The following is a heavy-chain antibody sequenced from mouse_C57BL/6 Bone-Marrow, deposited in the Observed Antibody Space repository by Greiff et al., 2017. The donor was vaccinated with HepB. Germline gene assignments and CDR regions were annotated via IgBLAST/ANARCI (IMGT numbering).Heavy chain of an antibody. CDR2: INPSNGGT. CDR3: SRSIYDGYWGLRRREFAY. J-gene: IGHJ3*01. CDR1: GYTFTSYW. D-gene: IGHD2-3*01. Sequence: QVQLQQPGTELVKPGASVKLSCKASGYTFTSYWMHWVKQRPGQGLEWIGNINPSNGGTNYNEKFKSKATLTVDKSSSTAYMQLSSLTSEDSAVYYCSRSIYDGYWGLRRREFAYWGQGTLVTVSA. V-gene: IGHV1-53*01.